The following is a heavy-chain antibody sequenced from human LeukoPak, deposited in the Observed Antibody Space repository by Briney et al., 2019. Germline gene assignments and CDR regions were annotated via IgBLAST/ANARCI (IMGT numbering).Heavy chain of an antibody. D-gene: IGHD6-19*01. CDR1: GFTFSNYN. Sequence: PGGSLRPSCAASGFTFSNYNMNWVRQAPGKGLEWVSSISSSTSTMYYADSVKGRFTISRDNAKNSLYLQMNSLRAEDTAVYYCAKDTEQWLVLTYYYYMDVWGKGTTVTVSS. J-gene: IGHJ6*03. V-gene: IGHV3-48*01. CDR2: ISSSTSTM. CDR3: AKDTEQWLVLTYYYYMDV.